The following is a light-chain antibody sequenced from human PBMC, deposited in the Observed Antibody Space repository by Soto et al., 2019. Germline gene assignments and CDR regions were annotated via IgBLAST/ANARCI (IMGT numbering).Light chain of an antibody. CDR1: QSVSSY. J-gene: IGKJ1*01. CDR2: DAS. V-gene: IGKV3-11*01. CDR3: QQRSNWPPGWT. Sequence: EIVLTQSPATLSLSPGERATLSCRASQSVSSYLAWYQQKPGQAPRLLIYDASNRATGIPARFSGSGSGTDFTLTISSLEPEDFAVYYCQQRSNWPPGWTFGQGTKVGIK.